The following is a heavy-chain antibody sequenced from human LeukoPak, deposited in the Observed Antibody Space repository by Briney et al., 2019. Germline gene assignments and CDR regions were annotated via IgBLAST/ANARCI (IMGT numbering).Heavy chain of an antibody. D-gene: IGHD4-17*01. V-gene: IGHV3-21*01. CDR2: ISSSSSYI. Sequence: GGSLRLSCAASGFTFSSYSMNWVRQAPGKGLEWVSSISSSSSYIYYADSVKGRFTISRDNDKNSLYLQMNSLRAEDTAVYYCARDPYGDYDAFDIWGQGTMVTVSS. CDR1: GFTFSSYS. J-gene: IGHJ3*02. CDR3: ARDPYGDYDAFDI.